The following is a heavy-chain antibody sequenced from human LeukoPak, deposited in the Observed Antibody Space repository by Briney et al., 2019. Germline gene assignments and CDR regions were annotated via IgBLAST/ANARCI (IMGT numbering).Heavy chain of an antibody. J-gene: IGHJ3*02. CDR1: GGSISSGGYY. D-gene: IGHD2-2*01. CDR2: IYYSGST. CDR3: ARGVPAASFDI. V-gene: IGHV4-31*03. Sequence: PSETLSLTCTVSGGSISSGGYYWSWIRQHPGKGLEWIGYIYYSGSTYYDPSLKSRVTISVDTSKNQFSLKLSSVTAADTAVYYCARGVPAASFDIWGQGTMVTVSS.